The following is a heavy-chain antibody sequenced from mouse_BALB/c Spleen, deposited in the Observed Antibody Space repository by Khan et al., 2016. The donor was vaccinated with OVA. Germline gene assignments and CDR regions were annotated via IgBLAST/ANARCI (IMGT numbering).Heavy chain of an antibody. CDR1: GFTFSRFG. CDR3: ARYSNFDY. J-gene: IGHJ2*01. Sequence: EVELVESGGGLVQPGGSRKLSCAASGFTFSRFGMHWVRQAPEKGLEWVAYISSGSSTIYYADTVKGRLTISRDNPKNTLFLQMTSLRSEDTAMYYCARYSNFDYWGQGPTPTVS. V-gene: IGHV5-17*02. CDR2: ISSGSSTI.